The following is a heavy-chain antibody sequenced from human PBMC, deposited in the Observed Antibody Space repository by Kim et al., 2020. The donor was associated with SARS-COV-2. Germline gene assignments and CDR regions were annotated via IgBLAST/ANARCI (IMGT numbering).Heavy chain of an antibody. CDR3: ARGLPTMVRGVIISYYFDY. CDR2: INHSGST. CDR1: GGSFSGYY. J-gene: IGHJ4*02. D-gene: IGHD3-10*01. Sequence: SETLSLTCAVYGGSFSGYYWSWIRQPPGKGLEWIGEINHSGSTNYNPSLKSRVTISVDTSKNQFSLKLSSVTAADTAVYYCARGLPTMVRGVIISYYFDYWGQGTLVTVSS. V-gene: IGHV4-34*01.